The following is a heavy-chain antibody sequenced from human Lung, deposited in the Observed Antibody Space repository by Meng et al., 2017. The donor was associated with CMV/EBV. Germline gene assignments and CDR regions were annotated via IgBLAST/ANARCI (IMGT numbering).Heavy chain of an antibody. CDR3: ARDLDIGYCMDV. V-gene: IGHV4-61*01. D-gene: IGHD3-22*01. CDR2: IYYSGST. J-gene: IGHJ6*02. CDR1: GGSVSSGSYY. Sequence: SXTXSLXCTVSGGSVSSGSYYWSWIRQPPGKGLEWIGYIYYSGSTNYNPSLKSRITISVDTSKSQFSLKLSSVTAADTAVYYWARDLDIGYCMDVWGHGTTVTVSS.